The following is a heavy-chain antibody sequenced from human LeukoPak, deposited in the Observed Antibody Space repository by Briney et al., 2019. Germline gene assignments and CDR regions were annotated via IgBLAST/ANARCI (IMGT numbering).Heavy chain of an antibody. D-gene: IGHD3-3*01. Sequence: GGSLRLSCVASGFTFSSYEMNWVRQAPGKGLEWISYISSSGSSIHYADSVKGRFTISRDNARNSLYLQMNSLRAEDTAVYYCVRDQRYDFWSGFYAVDYWGQGTLLTVSS. J-gene: IGHJ4*02. CDR1: GFTFSSYE. CDR2: ISSSGSSI. CDR3: VRDQRYDFWSGFYAVDY. V-gene: IGHV3-48*03.